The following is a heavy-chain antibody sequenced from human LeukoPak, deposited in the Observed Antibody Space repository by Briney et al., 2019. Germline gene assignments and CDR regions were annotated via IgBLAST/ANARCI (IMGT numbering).Heavy chain of an antibody. Sequence: KPGASVKVSCKASGYTFTSYYMHWVRQAPGQGLEWMGWINPNSGGTNYAQKFQGRVTMTRDTSISTAYMELSRLRSDDTAVYYCARDHGCSGGSCYDYYDSSGYSDYWGQGTLVTVSS. CDR3: ARDHGCSGGSCYDYYDSSGYSDY. CDR2: INPNSGGT. J-gene: IGHJ4*02. V-gene: IGHV1-2*02. CDR1: GYTFTSYY. D-gene: IGHD3-22*01.